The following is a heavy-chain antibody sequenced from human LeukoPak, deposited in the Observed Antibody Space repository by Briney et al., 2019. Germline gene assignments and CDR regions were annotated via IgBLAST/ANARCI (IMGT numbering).Heavy chain of an antibody. J-gene: IGHJ5*01. CDR2: IHSRGTT. CDR1: GGSITSGSDY. V-gene: IGHV4-61*02. Sequence: SETLSLTCTVSGGSITSGSDYWTWIRRPAGKGLEWVGRIHSRGTTYYKPSLRGRLTVSVDTSKNQFSLKLDSLTAEDTAIYYCARGGTAGHPNWSDSWGQGILVTVSS. D-gene: IGHD6-6*01. CDR3: ARGGTAGHPNWSDS.